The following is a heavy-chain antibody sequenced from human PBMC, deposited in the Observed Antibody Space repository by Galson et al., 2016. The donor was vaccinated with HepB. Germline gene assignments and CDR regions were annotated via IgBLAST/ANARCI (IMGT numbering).Heavy chain of an antibody. CDR3: SKGFHRTGWFSDS. CDR2: IWYDESEK. D-gene: IGHD6-19*01. CDR1: GFRLSDYG. Sequence: SLRLSCAVSGFRLSDYGMHWVRQTPDKGLEWLSVIWYDESEKYYAESVKGRFTISRDNSGNTMYLQMSSLRAEDTAMYYCSKGFHRTGWFSDSWGQGALVIGSS. V-gene: IGHV3-33*06. J-gene: IGHJ4*02.